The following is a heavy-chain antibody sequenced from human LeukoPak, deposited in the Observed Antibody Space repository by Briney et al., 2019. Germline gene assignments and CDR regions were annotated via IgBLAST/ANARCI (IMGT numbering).Heavy chain of an antibody. J-gene: IGHJ4*02. V-gene: IGHV1-2*02. CDR1: GYTFTGYY. Sequence: ASVKVSFKASGYTFTGYYMHWVRQAPGQGLAWMGWINPNSGGTNYAQNFQGRVTMTRDTSISTAYMEVSRLRSDDTAVYYCAREDSSGYDYWGQGTLVTVSS. D-gene: IGHD3-22*01. CDR2: INPNSGGT. CDR3: AREDSSGYDY.